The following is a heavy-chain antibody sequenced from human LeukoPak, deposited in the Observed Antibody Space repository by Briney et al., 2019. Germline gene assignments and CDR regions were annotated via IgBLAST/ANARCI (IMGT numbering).Heavy chain of an antibody. CDR1: GGSFSGYY. CDR2: INHSGST. D-gene: IGHD6-13*01. V-gene: IGHV4-34*01. J-gene: IGHJ6*03. Sequence: KSSETLSLTCAVNGGSFSGYYWSWIRHPPGKGLEWIGEINHSGSTNYNPSLKSRVTISVDTSKNQFSLKLSSVTAADTSVYYCARGLDIAAAGKRGYYMDVWGKGTTVTVSS. CDR3: ARGLDIAAAGKRGYYMDV.